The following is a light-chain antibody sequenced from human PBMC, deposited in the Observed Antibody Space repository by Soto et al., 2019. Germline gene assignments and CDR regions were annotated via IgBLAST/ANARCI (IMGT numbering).Light chain of an antibody. J-gene: IGKJ4*01. CDR1: QTLSRW. CDR3: QQYNTCL. Sequence: DIQMTQSPSTLSASVGDRVTITCRASQTLSRWLAWYQQKPGKAPKLLISKASTLESGVPSRFSGDGSGAEFTLTISGLQPDDFATYYCQQYNTCLFGGGTRVEIK. V-gene: IGKV1-5*03. CDR2: KAS.